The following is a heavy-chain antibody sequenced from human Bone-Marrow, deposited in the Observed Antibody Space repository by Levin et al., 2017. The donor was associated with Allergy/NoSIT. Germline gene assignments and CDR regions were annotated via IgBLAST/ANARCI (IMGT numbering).Heavy chain of an antibody. CDR3: AKDVLGADFDDPICEI. CDR2: ISRNGGDK. Sequence: SLKISCVASGFKFYRYSMHWVRQGPGKGLEWVSGISRNGGDKQYADSVKGRFTISRDNARNSLSLQTNSLRPDDTALYFCAKDVLGADFDDPICEIWGQGSLVIVSS. V-gene: IGHV3-9*01. D-gene: IGHD3-16*01. J-gene: IGHJ4*02. CDR1: GFKFYRYS.